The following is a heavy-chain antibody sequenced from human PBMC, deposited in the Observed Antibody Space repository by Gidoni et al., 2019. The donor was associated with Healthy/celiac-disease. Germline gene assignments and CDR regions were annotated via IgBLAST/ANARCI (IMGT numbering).Heavy chain of an antibody. CDR3: ARPKGVEMDTIKAFDI. J-gene: IGHJ3*02. V-gene: IGHV4-39*01. D-gene: IGHD5-18*01. CDR2: IYYSGST. CDR1: GGSIITSSYY. Sequence: QLQLQESGPGLVQPSATLSLTCTVSGGSIITSSYYWGLIRQPPGKGLEWIGSIYYSGSTYYNPSLKSRVTISVDTAKNQFSLKLSSVTAADTAVYYCARPKGVEMDTIKAFDIWGQGTMVTVSS.